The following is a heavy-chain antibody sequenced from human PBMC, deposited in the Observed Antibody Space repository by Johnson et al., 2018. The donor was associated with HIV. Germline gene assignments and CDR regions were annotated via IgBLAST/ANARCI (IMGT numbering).Heavy chain of an antibody. CDR3: VRVQGIVHDAFDL. CDR1: GFTFRSYW. Sequence: VQLVESGGRVVRPGGSLRLSCAASGFTFRSYWMSWVRQAPGKGLEWVANIKQDGSERYYVDSVKGRFTISRDNSKNTLYLQMNSLGAEDTAVNCCVRVQGIVHDAFDLWGQGTMVTVSS. D-gene: IGHD2-15*01. V-gene: IGHV3-7*01. J-gene: IGHJ3*01. CDR2: IKQDGSER.